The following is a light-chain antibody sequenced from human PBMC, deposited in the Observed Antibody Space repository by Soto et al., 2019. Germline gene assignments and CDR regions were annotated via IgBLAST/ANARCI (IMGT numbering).Light chain of an antibody. CDR2: DAS. CDR3: QQRTSWPLT. CDR1: QSIGSD. V-gene: IGKV3-11*01. J-gene: IGKJ4*01. Sequence: EIVLTQSPATLSLSPGERATLSCRASQSIGSDLAWYQQKPGQAPRLLIYDASNRATGIPARFSGSGSGTDFTLTISSLEPDDFALYYCQQRTSWPLTFGGGTKVEIK.